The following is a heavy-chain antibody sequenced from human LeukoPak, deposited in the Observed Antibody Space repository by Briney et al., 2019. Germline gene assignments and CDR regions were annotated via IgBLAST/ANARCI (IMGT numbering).Heavy chain of an antibody. Sequence: GASVKVSCKASGYTFTGYYMHWVRQAPGQGLEWMGWINPNSGGTNYAQKFQGRVTMTRDTSISTAYMELSRLRSDDTAVYYCARETTVRGVTIDNWFDLWGQGTLVTVSS. CDR3: ARETTVRGVTIDNWFDL. V-gene: IGHV1-2*02. J-gene: IGHJ5*02. D-gene: IGHD3-10*01. CDR1: GYTFTGYY. CDR2: INPNSGGT.